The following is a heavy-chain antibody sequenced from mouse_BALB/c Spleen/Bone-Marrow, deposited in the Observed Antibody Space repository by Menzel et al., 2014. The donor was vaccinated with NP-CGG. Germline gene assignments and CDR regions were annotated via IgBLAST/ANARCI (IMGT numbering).Heavy chain of an antibody. CDR1: GFTFTDYY. CDR2: IRNKANGYTT. D-gene: IGHD2-2*01. J-gene: IGHJ2*01. V-gene: IGHV7-3*02. CDR3: ARDGYDDY. Sequence: EVMLVESGGGLVQPGDSLRLSCATSGFTFTDYYMSWVRQPPGKALEWLGFIRNKANGYTTEYSASVKGRFTISRDNSQSILYLQMNTLRAEDSATYYCARDGYDDYWGQGTTLTVSS.